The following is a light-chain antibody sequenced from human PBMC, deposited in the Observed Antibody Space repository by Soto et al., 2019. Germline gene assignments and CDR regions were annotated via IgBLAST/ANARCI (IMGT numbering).Light chain of an antibody. CDR2: DAS. CDR1: QSISTY. J-gene: IGKJ4*01. Sequence: EILLTQSPATLSKSPGERATLSCRASQSISTYLAWYQQKPGQAPRLLIYDASIRATGIPARFSGSGSGTDFTITISRLEPEDYAVYYCQQRTDSSLGGGTKVEIK. CDR3: QQRTDSS. V-gene: IGKV3-11*01.